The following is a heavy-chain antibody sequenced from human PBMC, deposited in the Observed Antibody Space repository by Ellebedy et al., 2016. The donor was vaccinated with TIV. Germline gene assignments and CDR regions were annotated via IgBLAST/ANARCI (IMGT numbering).Heavy chain of an antibody. CDR3: ATGAYGSSGWNWHFDS. D-gene: IGHD6-19*01. CDR1: GDTFTTYV. V-gene: IGHV1-3*01. Sequence: ASVKVSCKAPGDTFTTYVMHWVRQAPGQRLQWMGWITAGNGNTKYSQKLQGRVTITADRSTSTAYMELSSLRSEDTAVYYCATGAYGSSGWNWHFDSWGQGTLVTVSS. CDR2: ITAGNGNT. J-gene: IGHJ4*02.